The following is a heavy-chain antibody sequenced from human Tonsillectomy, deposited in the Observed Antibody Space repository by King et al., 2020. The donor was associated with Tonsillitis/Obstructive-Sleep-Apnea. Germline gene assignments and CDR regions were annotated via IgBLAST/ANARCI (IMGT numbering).Heavy chain of an antibody. V-gene: IGHV3-7*01. CDR2: IKQDGSEK. Sequence: VQLVESGGGLVQPGGSLRLSCAASGFTFSSYWMSWVRQAPGKGLEWVANIKQDGSEKYYVDSVKGRFTISRDNAKNSLYLQMNSLSAEDTAVYYCARGYCSGGSCYLTPYPFVFDYWGQGTLVTVSS. J-gene: IGHJ4*02. D-gene: IGHD2-15*01. CDR3: ARGYCSGGSCYLTPYPFVFDY. CDR1: GFTFSSYW.